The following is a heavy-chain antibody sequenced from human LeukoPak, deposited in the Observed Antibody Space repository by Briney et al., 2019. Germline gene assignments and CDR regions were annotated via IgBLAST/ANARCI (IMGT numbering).Heavy chain of an antibody. CDR3: AKEDHYDSSGSLDY. Sequence: PGGSLRLSCAASGFTFSTRWMNWVRQAPGKGLEWVANIKKDGSEKYYVDSVKGRFTISRDNAKNSLYLQMNSLRAEDTAVYYCAKEDHYDSSGSLDYWGQGTLVTVSS. CDR2: IKKDGSEK. J-gene: IGHJ4*02. D-gene: IGHD3-22*01. V-gene: IGHV3-7*05. CDR1: GFTFSTRW.